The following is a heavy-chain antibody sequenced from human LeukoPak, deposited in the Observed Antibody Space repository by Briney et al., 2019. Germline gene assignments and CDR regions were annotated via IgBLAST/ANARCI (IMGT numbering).Heavy chain of an antibody. CDR1: GFTFSSYW. CDR2: IKQDGSEK. Sequence: PGGSLRFSCTASGFTFSSYWMSWVRQTPEKGLEWVANIKQDGSEKVYVDSVKGRFTISRDNAKSSLYLQMSGLRAEDTAVYYCARDPYSSSWSYGMDVWGQGTTVTVSS. V-gene: IGHV3-7*05. D-gene: IGHD6-13*01. J-gene: IGHJ6*02. CDR3: ARDPYSSSWSYGMDV.